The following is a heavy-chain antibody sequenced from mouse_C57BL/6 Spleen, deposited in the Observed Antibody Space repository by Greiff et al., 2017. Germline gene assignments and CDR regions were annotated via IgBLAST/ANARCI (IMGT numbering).Heavy chain of an antibody. V-gene: IGHV5-12*01. J-gene: IGHJ2*01. CDR2: ISNGGGST. Sequence: EVKLVESGGGLVQPGGSLKLSCAASGFTFSVYYMYWVRQTPEKRLEWVAYISNGGGSTYYPDTVKGRFTISRDNAKNTLYLQMSRLKSEDTAMYYCARRSDGYYNYFDYWGQGTTLTVSS. CDR1: GFTFSVYY. CDR3: ARRSDGYYNYFDY. D-gene: IGHD2-3*01.